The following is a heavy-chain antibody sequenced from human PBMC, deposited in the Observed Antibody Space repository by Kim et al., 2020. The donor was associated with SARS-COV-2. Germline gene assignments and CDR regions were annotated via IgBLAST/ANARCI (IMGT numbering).Heavy chain of an antibody. D-gene: IGHD2-15*01. CDR2: ISGSGGST. V-gene: IGHV3-23*01. CDR1: GFTFSSYA. CDR3: AKGVGYCSGGSCYGDYYYGMDV. J-gene: IGHJ6*02. Sequence: GGSLRLSCAASGFTFSSYAMSWVRQAPGKGLEWVSAISGSGGSTYYADSVKGRFTISRDNSKNTLYLQMNSLRAEDTAVYYCAKGVGYCSGGSCYGDYYYGMDVWGQGTTVTVSS.